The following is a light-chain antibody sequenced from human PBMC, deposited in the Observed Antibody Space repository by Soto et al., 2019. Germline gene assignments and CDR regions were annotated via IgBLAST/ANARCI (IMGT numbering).Light chain of an antibody. CDR2: AAS. CDR3: QQYRSYWT. Sequence: DIQQTQAPSSLSASVVDRVTITCRASQSISSYLNWYQQKPGKAPKLLIYAASSLQSGVPSKFSGSGSGTDFTLTISSLQPDDFATYYCQQYRSYWTFGQGTEVDI. V-gene: IGKV1-39*01. CDR1: QSISSY. J-gene: IGKJ1*01.